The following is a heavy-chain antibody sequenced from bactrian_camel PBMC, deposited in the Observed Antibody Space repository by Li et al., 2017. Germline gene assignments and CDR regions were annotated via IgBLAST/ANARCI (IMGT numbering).Heavy chain of an antibody. CDR3: AYHRLKCLTESPLSDYDV. Sequence: DVQLVESGGEVGQVGGSLNISCAASGFAFASIDMSWVRQAPGKGLEWVSGIYSDGATTYYADSLKGRFTISRDNAKNTVYLQMSNLKPDDTDMYYCAYHRLKCLTESPLSDYDVWGQGTQVTVS. CDR1: GFAFASID. J-gene: IGHJ4*01. V-gene: IGHV3S40*01. D-gene: IGHD5*01. CDR2: IYSDGATT.